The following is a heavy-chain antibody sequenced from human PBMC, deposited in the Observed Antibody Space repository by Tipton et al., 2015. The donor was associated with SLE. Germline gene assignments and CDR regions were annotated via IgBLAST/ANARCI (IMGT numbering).Heavy chain of an antibody. Sequence: TLSLTCTVSGGSISSYYWSWIRQPAGKGLEWIGRIYTSGSTNYNPSPKSRVTISVDTSKNQFSLKLSSVTAADTAVYYCARDEATIGAFDIWGQGTMVTVSS. V-gene: IGHV4-4*07. CDR1: GGSISSYY. D-gene: IGHD5-12*01. J-gene: IGHJ3*02. CDR2: IYTSGST. CDR3: ARDEATIGAFDI.